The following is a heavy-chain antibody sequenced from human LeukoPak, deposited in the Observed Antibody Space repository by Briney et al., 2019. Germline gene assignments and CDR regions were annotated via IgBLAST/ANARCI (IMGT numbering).Heavy chain of an antibody. V-gene: IGHV3-15*01. CDR2: IKSKTDGGTT. CDR1: GFTFSNAW. J-gene: IGHJ4*02. D-gene: IGHD1-26*01. CDR3: TTDRYSGGCWVICDY. Sequence: NAGGSLRLSCAASGFTFSNAWMSWVRQAPGKGLEWVGRIKSKTDGGTTDYAAPVKDRFTISRDDSKNTLYLQMNSLKTEDTAVYYCTTDRYSGGCWVICDYWGQGTLVTVSS.